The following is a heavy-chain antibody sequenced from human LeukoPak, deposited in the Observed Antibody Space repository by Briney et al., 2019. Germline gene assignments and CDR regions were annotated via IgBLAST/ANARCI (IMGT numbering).Heavy chain of an antibody. J-gene: IGHJ3*02. CDR1: GFTFSSYA. Sequence: HPGGSLRLSCAASGFTFSSYAMSWVRQAPGKGLEWVSAISGSGGSTYYADSVKGRFTISRDNSKNTLYLQMNSLRAEDTAVYYCAKLRGYSYGYVEKDAFDIWGQGTMVTVSS. V-gene: IGHV3-23*01. CDR3: AKLRGYSYGYVEKDAFDI. CDR2: ISGSGGST. D-gene: IGHD5-18*01.